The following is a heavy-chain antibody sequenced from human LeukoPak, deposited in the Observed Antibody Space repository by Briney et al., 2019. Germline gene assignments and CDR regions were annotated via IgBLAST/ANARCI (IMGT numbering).Heavy chain of an antibody. D-gene: IGHD6-19*01. J-gene: IGHJ4*02. CDR2: IYATGST. CDR3: ARVGYSSGWYPLDY. Sequence: SETLSLTCTVSGGSISSYYWSWIRQPAGKGLEWIGRIYATGSTNYDPSLKSRVTMSVDTSKNQFSLNLNSVTAADTAVYYCARVGYSSGWYPLDYWGQGTLVTVSS. CDR1: GGSISSYY. V-gene: IGHV4-4*07.